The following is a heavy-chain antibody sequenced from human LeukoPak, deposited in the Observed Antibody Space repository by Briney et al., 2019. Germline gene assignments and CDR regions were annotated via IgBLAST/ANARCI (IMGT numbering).Heavy chain of an antibody. V-gene: IGHV3-23*01. J-gene: IGHJ4*02. CDR3: AVQRTLWQQVLDH. CDR1: GFTFSSYA. Sequence: GGSLRLSCAASGFTFSSYAMTWVRQAPGKGLEWVSTTSGSGDTTYYADSVKGRFTISRDNSKNTLSLQMNSLRAEDTAVYYCAVQRTLWQQVLDHWGQGALVTVSS. D-gene: IGHD6-13*01. CDR2: TSGSGDTT.